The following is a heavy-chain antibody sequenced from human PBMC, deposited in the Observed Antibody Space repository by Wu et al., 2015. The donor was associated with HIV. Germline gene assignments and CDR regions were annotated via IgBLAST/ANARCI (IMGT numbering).Heavy chain of an antibody. V-gene: IGHV1-18*01. Sequence: QVQLVQSGAEVKKPGASVKVSCKASGYTFTSYGISWVRQAPGQGLEWMGWISAYNGNTNYAQKLQGRVTMTTDTSTSTAYMELRSLRSDDTAVYYCARHSSSSCSVFPDGAHWCLFDIWGQGTMVTVSS. D-gene: IGHD6-6*01. CDR2: ISAYNGNT. CDR1: GYTFTSYG. CDR3: ARHSSSSCSVFPDGAHWCLFDI. J-gene: IGHJ3*02.